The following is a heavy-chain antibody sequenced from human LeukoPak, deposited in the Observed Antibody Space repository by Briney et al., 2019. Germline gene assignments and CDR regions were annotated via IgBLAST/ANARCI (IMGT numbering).Heavy chain of an antibody. J-gene: IGHJ4*02. Sequence: SETLSLTCTVSGGSISSYYWSWIRQPPGKGLEWIGYIYYSGSTNYNPSLKSRVTISVDTSKHQFSLKLSSVTAADTAVYYCARQVTIFGVVNGWGQGTLVTVSS. CDR2: IYYSGST. D-gene: IGHD3-3*01. V-gene: IGHV4-59*08. CDR1: GGSISSYY. CDR3: ARQVTIFGVVNG.